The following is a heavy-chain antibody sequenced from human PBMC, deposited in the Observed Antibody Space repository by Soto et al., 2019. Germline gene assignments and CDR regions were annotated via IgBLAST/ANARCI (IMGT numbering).Heavy chain of an antibody. Sequence: QVQLQESGPGLVKRSQTLSLTCTVSGGSISSGGDYWSWIRQHPGKGLEWIGYIYYSGSTYYNPSLKSRVTISVDTSKNQFSLKLSSVTAADTAVYYCASIVSSAHGEFSDWGQGTLVTVSS. CDR2: IYYSGST. V-gene: IGHV4-31*03. D-gene: IGHD3-10*01. CDR3: ASIVSSAHGEFSD. CDR1: GGSISSGGDY. J-gene: IGHJ4*02.